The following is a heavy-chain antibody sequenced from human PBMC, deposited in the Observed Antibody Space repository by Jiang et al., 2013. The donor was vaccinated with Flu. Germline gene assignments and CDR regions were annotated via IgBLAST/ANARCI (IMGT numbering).Heavy chain of an antibody. CDR3: ARGDYYGSGSYPPGYFDL. V-gene: IGHV4-30-4*08. D-gene: IGHD3-10*01. CDR1: GGSISSGDYY. CDR2: IYYSGST. J-gene: IGHJ2*01. Sequence: SLTCTVSGGSISSGDYYWSWIRQPPGKGLEWIGYIYYSGSTYYNPSLKSRVTISVDTSKNQFSLKLSSVTAADTAVYYCARGDYYGSGSYPPGYFDLWGRGTLVTVSS.